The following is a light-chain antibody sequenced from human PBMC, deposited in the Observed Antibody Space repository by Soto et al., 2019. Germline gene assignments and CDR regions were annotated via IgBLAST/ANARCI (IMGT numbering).Light chain of an antibody. V-gene: IGKV3-11*01. Sequence: EIVLTQSPATLSLSPGERATLSCRASQSVRSYLAWYQQKPGQAPRLLIYDASNRATGIPARFSGSGSGTDFTLPISSLEPEDFAVYYCQQRSSWPPATFGQGTKLEIK. CDR2: DAS. CDR3: QQRSSWPPAT. J-gene: IGKJ2*01. CDR1: QSVRSY.